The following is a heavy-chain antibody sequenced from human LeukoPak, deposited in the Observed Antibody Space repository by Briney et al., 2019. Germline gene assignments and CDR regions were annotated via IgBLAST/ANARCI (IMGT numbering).Heavy chain of an antibody. CDR3: ARGGDSSGTIIDY. J-gene: IGHJ4*02. CDR2: VYHSWST. CDR1: GGSISNYY. Sequence: PSETLSLTCTVSGGSISNYYWTWIRQPPGKGLQYIGYVYHSWSTNYNPSPSSRVTMSVDTSRNQFSLKLSSVTAADTAVYYCARGGDSSGTIIDYWGQGTLVTVSS. D-gene: IGHD3-22*01. V-gene: IGHV4-59*13.